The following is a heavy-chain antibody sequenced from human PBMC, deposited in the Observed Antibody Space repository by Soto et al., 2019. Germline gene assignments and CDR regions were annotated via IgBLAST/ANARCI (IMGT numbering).Heavy chain of an antibody. V-gene: IGHV4-30-4*01. CDR3: ARESVGYAFDI. D-gene: IGHD1-26*01. J-gene: IGHJ3*02. Sequence: PSETLSLTCTVSGGSISSGDYYWSWIRQPPGKGLEWIGYIYYSGSTYYNPSLKSRVTISVDTSKNQFSLKLSSVTAADTAVYYCARESVGYAFDIWGQGTMVTVSS. CDR2: IYYSGST. CDR1: GGSISSGDYY.